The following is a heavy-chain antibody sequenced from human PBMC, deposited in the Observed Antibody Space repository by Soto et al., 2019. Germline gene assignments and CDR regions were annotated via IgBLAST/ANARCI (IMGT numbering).Heavy chain of an antibody. CDR2: ISGSGGNT. D-gene: IGHD1-1*01. CDR3: EGTIGTESDFDY. V-gene: IGHV3-23*01. Sequence: EVQLLESGGGLVQPGGSLRLSCAASGITFSSYVMSWVRQAPGKGLKWVSTISGSGGNTNYADSVTGRFTISRDNSKNTRYLQMNSLRAEDTAVYYCEGTIGTESDFDYWGQGTLVTVSS. CDR1: GITFSSYV. J-gene: IGHJ4*02.